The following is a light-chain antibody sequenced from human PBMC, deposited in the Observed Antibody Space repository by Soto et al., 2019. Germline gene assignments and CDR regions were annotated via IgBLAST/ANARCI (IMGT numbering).Light chain of an antibody. CDR1: QSVSSY. V-gene: IGKV3-11*01. CDR3: QQRSNWPRLT. CDR2: DAS. J-gene: IGKJ4*01. Sequence: EIVLTQSPATLSLSPGERATLSCRASQSVSSYLAWYQQKPGQAPRLLIYDASNRATGIPARFSGSGSGTDFTLTISSLEPEDCAVYSCQQRSNWPRLTFGGGTKVEIK.